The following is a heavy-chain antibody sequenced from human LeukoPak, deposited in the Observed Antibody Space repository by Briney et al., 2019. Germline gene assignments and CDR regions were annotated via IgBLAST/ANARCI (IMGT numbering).Heavy chain of an antibody. J-gene: IGHJ4*02. D-gene: IGHD1-26*01. Sequence: PGGSLRLSCAASGFTFSSYGMHWVRQAPGKGLEWVAFIRYDGSNKYYADSVKGRFTISRDNSKNALYLQMNSLRAEDTAVYYCAKVMWELLRNPVDYWGQGTLVTVSS. V-gene: IGHV3-30*02. CDR1: GFTFSSYG. CDR2: IRYDGSNK. CDR3: AKVMWELLRNPVDY.